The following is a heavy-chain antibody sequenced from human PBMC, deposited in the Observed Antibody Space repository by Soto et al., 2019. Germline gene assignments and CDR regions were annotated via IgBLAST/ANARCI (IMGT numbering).Heavy chain of an antibody. V-gene: IGHV3-7*03. CDR1: GFTFRGYW. Sequence: GSLRLSCAGSGFTFRGYWMTWVRQRPGKGLGWVAGGNQDGTQKFYVDSVKGRFTVSRANAQNSLFLQMISLRADDTAVYYCARWESSDWYLGIWGQGTAVTVSS. J-gene: IGHJ4*02. CDR2: GNQDGTQK. D-gene: IGHD6-19*01. CDR3: ARWESSDWYLGI.